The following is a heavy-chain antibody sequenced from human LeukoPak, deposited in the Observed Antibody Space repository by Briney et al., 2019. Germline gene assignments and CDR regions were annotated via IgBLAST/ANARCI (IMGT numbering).Heavy chain of an antibody. Sequence: GGSLRLSCAASGFIFSTYSMNWVRQAPGKGLEWVSSISSSSSYIYYADSVKGRFTISRDNAKNSLYLQMNSLRVEDTAVYYCARMRPSRARGDYYYYYIDVWGKGTTVTVSS. CDR2: ISSSSSYI. V-gene: IGHV3-21*01. D-gene: IGHD1-26*01. CDR1: GFIFSTYS. J-gene: IGHJ6*03. CDR3: ARMRPSRARGDYYYYYIDV.